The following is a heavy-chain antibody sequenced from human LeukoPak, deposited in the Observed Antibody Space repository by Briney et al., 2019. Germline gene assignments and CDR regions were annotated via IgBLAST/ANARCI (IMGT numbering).Heavy chain of an antibody. CDR2: IYPGDSDT. V-gene: IGHV5-51*01. D-gene: IGHD3-22*01. Sequence: GESLRISCNGSGYSFSDYWIGWVRPIPRKGLEWMGIIYPGDSDTRYSPSFQGQVTISVDKSINPAFLQWSSLRASDTAIYYCARQIGRGMIGVFDIWGVGTMVTVSS. J-gene: IGHJ3*02. CDR1: GYSFSDYW. CDR3: ARQIGRGMIGVFDI.